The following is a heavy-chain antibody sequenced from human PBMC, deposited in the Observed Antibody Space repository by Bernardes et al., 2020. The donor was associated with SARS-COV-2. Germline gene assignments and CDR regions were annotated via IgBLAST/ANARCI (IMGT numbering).Heavy chain of an antibody. CDR2: IKNGGSTT. Sequence: GGSLRLSCAASGYTLGNYGMHWVRQAPGQGLMWVSHIKNGGSTTFYADSVKGRFTISWDNAKDTLYLQMNSLRVEDTAVYYCTSSFSDGYWGQGILVTVSS. J-gene: IGHJ4*02. CDR1: GYTLGNYG. CDR3: TSSFSDGY. V-gene: IGHV3-74*01.